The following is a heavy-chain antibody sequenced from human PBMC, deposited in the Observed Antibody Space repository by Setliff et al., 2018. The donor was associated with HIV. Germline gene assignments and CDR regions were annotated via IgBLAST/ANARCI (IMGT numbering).Heavy chain of an antibody. CDR2: INHSGST. J-gene: IGHJ3*02. CDR1: GGSFSGYY. CDR3: ARGHFHDSNGYYLRAFDI. Sequence: ASETLSLTCAVYGGSFSGYYWNWIRQPPGKGLEWIAEINHSGSTNYNPSLKSRVTISVDTSKNQFSLKLTSVTAADTAVYYCARGHFHDSNGYYLRAFDIWGQGTMVTVSS. D-gene: IGHD3-22*01. V-gene: IGHV4-34*01.